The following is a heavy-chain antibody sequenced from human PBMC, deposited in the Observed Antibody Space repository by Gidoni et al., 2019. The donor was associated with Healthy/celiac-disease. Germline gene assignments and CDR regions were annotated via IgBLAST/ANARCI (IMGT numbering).Heavy chain of an antibody. J-gene: IGHJ6*02. CDR1: GFTFSSYG. CDR2: IWNDGSNK. D-gene: IGHD2-2*01. V-gene: IGHV3-33*01. Sequence: QVQLVESGGGVVQPGRSLRLSCAASGFTFSSYGMHWVRQAPGKGLEWVAVIWNDGSNKYYADSVRGRFTISRENSKNTLYLKRNSLRAEDTAVYYCARDNCSSTSCYYYYYYGMDVGGQGTTVTVSS. CDR3: ARDNCSSTSCYYYYYYGMDV.